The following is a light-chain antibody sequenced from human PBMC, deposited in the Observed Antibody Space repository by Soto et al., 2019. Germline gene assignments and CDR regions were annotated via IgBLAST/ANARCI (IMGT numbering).Light chain of an antibody. CDR1: ERIYSAY. J-gene: IGKJ5*01. CDR2: GTS. CDR3: QQYNTYST. V-gene: IGKV3D-15*01. Sequence: EIVMTQSPVILSVSPGERATLSCRASERIYSAYLGWYQQKPGQAPRLLIYGTSSRATGIPDRFSGSGSGTEFTLTISSLQPDDFATYYCQQYNTYSTFGQGTRLEIK.